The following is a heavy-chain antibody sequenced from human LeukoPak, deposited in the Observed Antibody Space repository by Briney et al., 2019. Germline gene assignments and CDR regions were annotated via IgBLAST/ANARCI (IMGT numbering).Heavy chain of an antibody. CDR2: INPNSGGT. D-gene: IGHD3-22*01. J-gene: IGHJ4*02. CDR3: ARSSGYYYDAPD. V-gene: IGHV1-2*02. CDR1: GYTFTGYY. Sequence: ASVKVSCKASGYTFTGYYMHWVRQAPGQGLEWMGWINPNSGGTNYAQKFQGRVTMTRDTSISTAYMELSGLRSDDTAVYYCARSSGYYYDAPDWGQGTLVTVSS.